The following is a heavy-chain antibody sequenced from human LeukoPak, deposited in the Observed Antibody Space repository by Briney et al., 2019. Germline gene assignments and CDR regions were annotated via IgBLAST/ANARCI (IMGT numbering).Heavy chain of an antibody. CDR3: ARLLRGYSYGHGWFDP. J-gene: IGHJ5*02. CDR1: GGSISSSSYY. CDR2: IYYSGST. V-gene: IGHV4-39*01. D-gene: IGHD5-18*01. Sequence: SETPSLTCTVSGGSISSSSYYWGWIRQPPGKGLEWIGSIYYSGSTYYNPSLKSRVTISVDTSKNQFSLKLSSVTAADTAVYYCARLLRGYSYGHGWFDPWGQGTLVTVSS.